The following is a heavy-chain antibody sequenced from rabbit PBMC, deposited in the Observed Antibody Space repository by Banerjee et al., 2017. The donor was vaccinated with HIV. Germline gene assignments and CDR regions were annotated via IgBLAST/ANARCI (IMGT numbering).Heavy chain of an antibody. CDR1: GFSFSSSYW. CDR3: ARDPRAYVSTTSAYYYFNL. CDR2: IYTGSSGST. D-gene: IGHD1-1*01. Sequence: QSLEESGGDLVKPGASLTLTCTASGFSFSSSYWISWVRQAPGKGLEWIACIYTGSSGSTWYASWAKGRFTISKTSSTTVTLQMTSLTAADTATYFCARDPRAYVSTTSAYYYFNLWGQGTLVTVS. J-gene: IGHJ4*01. V-gene: IGHV1S40*01.